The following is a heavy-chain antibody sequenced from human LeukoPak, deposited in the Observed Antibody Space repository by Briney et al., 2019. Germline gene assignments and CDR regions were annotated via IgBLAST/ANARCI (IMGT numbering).Heavy chain of an antibody. Sequence: PGGXXRLSCAASGFAVSSDYLSWVRQAPGKGLEWVSTIYSGGSTYYTDSVEGRFTISRDNSKNTVYLQMNSLRPEDTAVYFCARDSQQWLGPYFAFWGQGTLVTVSS. CDR1: GFAVSSDY. CDR3: ARDSQQWLGPYFAF. CDR2: IYSGGST. J-gene: IGHJ4*02. D-gene: IGHD6-19*01. V-gene: IGHV3-53*01.